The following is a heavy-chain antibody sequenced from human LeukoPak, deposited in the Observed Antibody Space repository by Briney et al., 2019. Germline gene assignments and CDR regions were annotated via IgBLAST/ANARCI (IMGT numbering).Heavy chain of an antibody. CDR1: GGTFSRYA. D-gene: IGHD1-20*01. CDR2: IIPIFGTA. CDR3: ARGVEYNWNRKTPIDYYYYYYMDD. Sequence: GSSVKVSCKASGGTFSRYAISWVRQAPGQGLEWMGGIIPIFGTANYAQKFRGRVTITTDGSTSTAAMYVSSLRSEDTAVYYCARGVEYNWNRKTPIDYYYYYYMDDWGKGTTVTVSS. J-gene: IGHJ6*03. V-gene: IGHV1-69*05.